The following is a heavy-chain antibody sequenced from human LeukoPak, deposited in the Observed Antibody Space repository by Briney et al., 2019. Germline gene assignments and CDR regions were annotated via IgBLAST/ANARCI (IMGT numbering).Heavy chain of an antibody. Sequence: PSETLSLTCTVSGGSISSYYWSWIRQPPGKGLEWIGYIYYSGSTNYNPSLKSRVTISVDTSKNQFSLKLSSVTAADTAVYYGASGEVTRPGFDYWGQGTLVTVSS. J-gene: IGHJ4*02. V-gene: IGHV4-59*01. CDR1: GGSISSYY. CDR2: IYYSGST. CDR3: ASGEVTRPGFDY. D-gene: IGHD2-21*02.